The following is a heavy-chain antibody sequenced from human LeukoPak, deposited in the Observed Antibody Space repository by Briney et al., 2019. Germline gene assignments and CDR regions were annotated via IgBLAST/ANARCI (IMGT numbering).Heavy chain of an antibody. Sequence: PSATQSRPITATSSTPSISYWTCILHPVGKGRQWIGCIYSSVSINYNPFLKCRVTMSVDTSKNQFSVKLSSVTAADTAVYYCARDRKYGNDFDIWGQGTMVTVSS. V-gene: IGHV4-4*07. CDR2: IYSSVSI. CDR3: ARDRKYGNDFDI. D-gene: IGHD1-1*01. J-gene: IGHJ3*02. CDR1: SSTPSISY.